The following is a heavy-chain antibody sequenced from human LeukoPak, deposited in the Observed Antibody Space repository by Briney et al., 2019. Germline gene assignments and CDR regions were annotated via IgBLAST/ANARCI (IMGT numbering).Heavy chain of an antibody. V-gene: IGHV3-11*01. CDR2: ISSSGSTI. CDR3: ARQEAGARNWYFDP. D-gene: IGHD4-17*01. Sequence: GGSLRLSCAASGFTFSDYYMSWIRQAPGKGLEWVSYISSSGSTIYYADSVRGRFTISRDNAKNSLYLQMNSLRAEDTAVYYCARQEAGARNWYFDPWGRGTLVTVSS. J-gene: IGHJ2*01. CDR1: GFTFSDYY.